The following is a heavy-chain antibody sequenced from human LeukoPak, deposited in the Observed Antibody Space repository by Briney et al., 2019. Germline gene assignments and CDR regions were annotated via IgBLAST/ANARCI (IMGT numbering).Heavy chain of an antibody. CDR2: IYYSGST. J-gene: IGHJ4*02. CDR1: GGSISSSSYY. V-gene: IGHV4-39*07. CDR3: ARGRAAGYDFWSGYYVQSYFDY. Sequence: SETLSLTCTVSGGSISSSSYYWGWIRQPPGKGLEWIGSIYYSGSTYYNPSLKSRVTISVDTSKNQFSLKLSSVTAADTAVYYCARGRAAGYDFWSGYYVQSYFDYWGQGTLVTVSS. D-gene: IGHD3-3*01.